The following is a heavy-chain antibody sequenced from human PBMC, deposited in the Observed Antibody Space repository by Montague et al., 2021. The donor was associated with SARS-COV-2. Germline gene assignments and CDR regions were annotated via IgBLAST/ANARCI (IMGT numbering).Heavy chain of an antibody. J-gene: IGHJ4*02. V-gene: IGHV4-59*01. D-gene: IGHD4-23*01. CDR1: GGSINNYY. CDR2: IYYTGST. Sequence: SETLSLTCNVSGGSINNYYRSWIRQSPGRGLKWIGYIYYTGSTTRNPSLDSLVTISLDTSRDLVSLELRSLTAADTAVYYCARGGGWKRHFDYWGQGTLVAVSS. CDR3: ARGGGWKRHFDY.